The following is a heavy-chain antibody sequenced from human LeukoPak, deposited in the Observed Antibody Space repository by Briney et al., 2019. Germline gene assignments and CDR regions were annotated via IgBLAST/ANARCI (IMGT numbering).Heavy chain of an antibody. J-gene: IGHJ6*02. D-gene: IGHD2-2*01. Sequence: GGSLRLSCAASAFTFNNFAMSWVRQAPGKGLEWVSAISGSGGSTYYADSVKGRFTISRDNSKNTLYLQMNSLRAEDTAVYYCAKDGTYCSSTSCPGAYYYYYGMDVWGQGTTVTVSS. V-gene: IGHV3-23*01. CDR3: AKDGTYCSSTSCPGAYYYYYGMDV. CDR1: AFTFNNFA. CDR2: ISGSGGST.